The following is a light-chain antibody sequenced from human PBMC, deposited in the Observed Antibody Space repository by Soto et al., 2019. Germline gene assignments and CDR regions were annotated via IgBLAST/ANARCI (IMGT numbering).Light chain of an antibody. V-gene: IGKV2-40*01. CDR2: TVS. CDR1: QVFLDSDDGDAY. Sequence: IALTQAPGSRPVTPGEPASSSCRSSQVFLDSDDGDAYLDWYLQKPGQSPQLLIYTVSYRASGVPHRFSRSGSATHFTLKISRVAAGDVGVYHCLPRIEPPTLGQGTRLRL. CDR3: LPRIEPPT. J-gene: IGKJ5*01.